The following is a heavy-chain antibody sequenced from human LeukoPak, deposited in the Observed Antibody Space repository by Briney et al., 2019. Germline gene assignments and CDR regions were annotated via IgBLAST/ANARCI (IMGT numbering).Heavy chain of an antibody. CDR1: GFTVHSNY. Sequence: GGSLRLSCAASGFTVHSNYMSWVRRAPGKGLEWVSVIDRSGVTHYADSVKGRFTISRDNSKNVLYLQMNSLRAEDTGMYYCARGLGGNLDYWGQGTLVTVSS. CDR3: ARGLGGNLDY. CDR2: IDRSGVT. D-gene: IGHD4-23*01. J-gene: IGHJ4*02. V-gene: IGHV3-53*01.